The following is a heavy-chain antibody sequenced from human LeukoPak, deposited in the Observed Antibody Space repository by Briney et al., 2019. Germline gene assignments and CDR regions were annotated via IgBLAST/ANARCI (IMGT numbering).Heavy chain of an antibody. J-gene: IGHJ3*02. Sequence: PSETLSLTCAVYGGSFSGYYWSWIRQPPGKGLEWIGEINHSGSTNYNPSLKSRVTISVDTSKNQFSLKLSSVTAADTAVYYCARHGAEYSRSSWSAFDIWGQGTMVTVSS. CDR2: INHSGST. V-gene: IGHV4-34*01. D-gene: IGHD6-6*01. CDR3: ARHGAEYSRSSWSAFDI. CDR1: GGSFSGYY.